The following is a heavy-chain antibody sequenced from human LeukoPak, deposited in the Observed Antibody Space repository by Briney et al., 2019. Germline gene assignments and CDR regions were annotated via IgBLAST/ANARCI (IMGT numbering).Heavy chain of an antibody. CDR2: ISSSSSYI. D-gene: IGHD5-24*01. V-gene: IGHV3-21*01. J-gene: IGHJ4*02. CDR3: AGGGRDGYNIGY. Sequence: GGSLRLSCAASGFTFSSYSMNWVRQAPGKGLEWVSSISSSSSYIYYADSVKGRFTISRDSAKNSLYLQMNSLRAEDTAVYYCAGGGRDGYNIGYWGQGTLVTVSS. CDR1: GFTFSSYS.